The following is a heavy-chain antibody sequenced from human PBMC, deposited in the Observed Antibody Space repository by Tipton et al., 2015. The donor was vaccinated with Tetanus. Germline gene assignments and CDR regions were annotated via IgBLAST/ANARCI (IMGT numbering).Heavy chain of an antibody. CDR3: ARSTCSSPSCYYYYYYYVDV. D-gene: IGHD2-2*01. CDR2: IYYSGST. J-gene: IGHJ6*03. Sequence: LRLSCSVSGDSIRSEDYYWGWIRQSPGKGLEWLGYIYYSGSTYNNPSLKSRVSISLDASKNQFSLSLNSVTAADSATYYCARSTCSSPSCYYYYYYYVDVWGTGTAVAVSS. CDR1: GDSIRSEDYY. V-gene: IGHV4-30-4*01.